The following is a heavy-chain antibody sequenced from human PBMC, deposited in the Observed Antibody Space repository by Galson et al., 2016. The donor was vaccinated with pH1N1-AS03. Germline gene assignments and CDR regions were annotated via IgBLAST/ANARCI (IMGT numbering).Heavy chain of an antibody. CDR1: GYTFAYYY. CDR2: INPSSGGT. D-gene: IGHD1-26*01. V-gene: IGHV1-2*02. Sequence: SVKVSCKASGYTFAYYYVYWVRQAPGQGLEWMGWINPSSGGTKFAQKFQGTVSMTTDTSTRTAYMELSRLRSDDTAVYYCARGGGSALDSWGQGTLVTVSS. CDR3: ARGGGSALDS. J-gene: IGHJ4*02.